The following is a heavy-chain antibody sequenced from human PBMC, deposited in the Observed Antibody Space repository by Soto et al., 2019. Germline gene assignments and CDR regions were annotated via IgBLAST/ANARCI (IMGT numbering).Heavy chain of an antibody. Sequence: PGGSLSLSCAASGFTFSDYYMSWIRQAPGKGLEWVSYISSSGSTIYYADSVKGRFTISRDNAKNSLYLQMNSLRAEDTAVYYCARDREDIVVVPAAIRYYYYYYMDVWGKGTTVTVSS. J-gene: IGHJ6*03. D-gene: IGHD2-2*01. CDR1: GFTFSDYY. CDR2: ISSSGSTI. V-gene: IGHV3-11*01. CDR3: ARDREDIVVVPAAIRYYYYYYMDV.